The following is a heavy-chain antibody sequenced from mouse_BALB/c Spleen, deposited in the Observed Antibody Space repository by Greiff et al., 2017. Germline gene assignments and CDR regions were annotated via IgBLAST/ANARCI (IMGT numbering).Heavy chain of an antibody. CDR3: ARGEEDWDFDY. J-gene: IGHJ2*01. CDR1: GFTFSSYA. CDR2: ISSGGSYT. D-gene: IGHD4-1*01. V-gene: IGHV5-9-3*01. Sequence: EVKLVESGGGLVKPGGSLKLSCAASGFTFSSYAMSWVRQTPEKRLEWVATISSGGSYTYYPDSVKGRFTISRDNAKNTLYLQMSSLRSEDTAMYYCARGEEDWDFDYWGQGTTLTVSS.